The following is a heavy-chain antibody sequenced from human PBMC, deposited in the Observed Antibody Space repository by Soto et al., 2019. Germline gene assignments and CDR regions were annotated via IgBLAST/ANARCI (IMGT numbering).Heavy chain of an antibody. Sequence: GGSLRLSCAASGFTFSGSAMHWVRQASGKGLEWVGRIRSKANSYATAYAASVKGRFTISRDDSKNTAYLQMNSLKTEDTAVYYCTSQGTCTTGTTTGDYWGKAILVTV. CDR3: TSQGTCTTGTTTGDY. CDR1: GFTFSGSA. CDR2: IRSKANSYAT. V-gene: IGHV3-73*01. J-gene: IGHJ4*02. D-gene: IGHD1-1*01.